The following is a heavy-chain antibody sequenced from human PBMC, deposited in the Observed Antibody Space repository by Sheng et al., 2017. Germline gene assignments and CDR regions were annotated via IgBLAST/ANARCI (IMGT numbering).Heavy chain of an antibody. J-gene: IGHJ6*02. D-gene: IGHD2-2*01. V-gene: IGHV4-59*01. CDR3: ARDRGVVPAALYYYYGMDV. CDR2: IYYSGST. CDR1: GGSISSYY. Sequence: QVQLQESGPGLVKPSETLSLTCTVSGGSISSYYWSWIRQPPGKGLEWIGYIYYSGSTNYNPSLKSRVTISVDTSKNQFSLKLSSVTAADTAVYYCARDRGVVPAALYYYYGMDVWGQGTTVTVSS.